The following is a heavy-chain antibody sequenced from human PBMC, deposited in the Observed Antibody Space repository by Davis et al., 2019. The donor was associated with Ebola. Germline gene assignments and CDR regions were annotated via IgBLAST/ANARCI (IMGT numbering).Heavy chain of an antibody. CDR3: AKDTSNIWFDV. CDR2: LGTSADT. CDR1: GFYFGFHS. D-gene: IGHD1-26*01. V-gene: IGHV3-23*01. J-gene: IGHJ3*01. Sequence: GGSLRLSCVASGFYFGFHSMNWVRQSPGKGLEWVSTLGTSADTYYADSVKGRFTISRDNSRNTLYLQMNGLRVEDTAIYYCAKDTSNIWFDVWGQGTMVTVSS.